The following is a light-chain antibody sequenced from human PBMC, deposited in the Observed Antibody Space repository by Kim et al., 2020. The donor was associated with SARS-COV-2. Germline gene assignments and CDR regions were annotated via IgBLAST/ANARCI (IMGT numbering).Light chain of an antibody. CDR2: VTS. V-gene: IGKV1-39*01. CDR1: QSIANH. J-gene: IGKJ5*01. Sequence: ASVGDRVTSTCRASQSIANHLNWYQQKPGKAPKLLIYVTSTLQSGVPSRFSGSGSGTDFTLTISSLQPEDFATYYCQQSYITPPDFGPGTRLEIK. CDR3: QQSYITPPD.